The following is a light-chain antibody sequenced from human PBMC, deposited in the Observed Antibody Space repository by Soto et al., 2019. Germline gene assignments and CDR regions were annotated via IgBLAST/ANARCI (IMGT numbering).Light chain of an antibody. J-gene: IGKJ5*01. CDR3: QKYGNSPIT. Sequence: EVVLTQSPGTLSLSRGETATLSCRASERIYSAYLGWYQQKPGQAPRLPIYGKSSRATGIPDRLSGSGSGTDLNLTISRLEPEDFAVYYCQKYGNSPITFGQGTRLEIK. CDR1: ERIYSAY. CDR2: GKS. V-gene: IGKV3-20*01.